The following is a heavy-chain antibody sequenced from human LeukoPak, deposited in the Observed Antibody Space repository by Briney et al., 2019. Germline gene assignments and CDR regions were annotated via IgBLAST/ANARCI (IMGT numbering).Heavy chain of an antibody. D-gene: IGHD4-17*01. J-gene: IGHJ4*02. Sequence: QPGRSLRLSCAASGFSFSSYGMHWARQAPGKGLEWVAVIWYDASNKYYADSVKGRFTISRDKSKNTLYLQMNSLRAEDTAVYYCARDYYGDWALFDYWGQGTLVTVSS. CDR3: ARDYYGDWALFDY. CDR1: GFSFSSYG. CDR2: IWYDASNK. V-gene: IGHV3-33*01.